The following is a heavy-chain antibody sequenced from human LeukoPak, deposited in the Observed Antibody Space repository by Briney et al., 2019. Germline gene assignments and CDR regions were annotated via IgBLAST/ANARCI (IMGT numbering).Heavy chain of an antibody. V-gene: IGHV3-21*01. CDR1: GFTFRSYA. Sequence: PGGSLRLSCAASGFTFRSYAMTWVRQAPGKGLEWVSSISSGGDYISYAESLRGRFTISRDNARNSLDLHMNSLRAEDTAVYYCAREGLGYYFDFWGQGTLVTVSS. D-gene: IGHD4-17*01. CDR3: AREGLGYYFDF. J-gene: IGHJ4*02. CDR2: ISSGGDYI.